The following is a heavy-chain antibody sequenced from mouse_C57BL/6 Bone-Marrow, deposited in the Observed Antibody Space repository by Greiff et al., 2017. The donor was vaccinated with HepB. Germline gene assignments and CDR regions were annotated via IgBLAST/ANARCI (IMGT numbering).Heavy chain of an antibody. CDR3: ARIEYYGSSYDWYFDV. CDR2: IWWDDDK. CDR1: GFSLSTFGMG. Sequence: QVQLQQSGPGILQPSQTLSLTCSFSGFSLSTFGMGVGWIRQPSGKGLEWLAHIWWDDDKYYNPALKSRLTISKDTSKNQVFLKVANVDTADTYTYYCARIEYYGSSYDWYFDVWGTGTTVTVSS. J-gene: IGHJ1*03. V-gene: IGHV8-8*01. D-gene: IGHD1-1*01.